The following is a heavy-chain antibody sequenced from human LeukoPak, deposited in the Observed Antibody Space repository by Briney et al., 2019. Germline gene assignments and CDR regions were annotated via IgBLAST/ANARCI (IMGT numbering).Heavy chain of an antibody. Sequence: GRSLRVSRAASGFTFDDYAMHWVRQAPGKGLEWVSGISWNRGSIGYADSVKGRFTTSRDNAKNSLYLQMNSLRAEDTALYYCAKSRGSSGWDAFDIWGQGTMVTVSS. V-gene: IGHV3-9*01. CDR3: AKSRGSSGWDAFDI. J-gene: IGHJ3*02. CDR2: ISWNRGSI. CDR1: GFTFDDYA. D-gene: IGHD6-19*01.